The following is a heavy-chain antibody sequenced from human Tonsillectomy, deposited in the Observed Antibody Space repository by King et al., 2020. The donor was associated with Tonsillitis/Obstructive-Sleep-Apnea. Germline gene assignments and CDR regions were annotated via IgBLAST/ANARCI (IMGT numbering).Heavy chain of an antibody. Sequence: VQLVESGGGLVQPGGSLRLSCAASGFTFSIYAMSWGRQAPGKGLGWVSALSGSGDNPNYANSVKVRFTISRDNSENTRYLQMNSRRAEDTAVYYCAKYFYGSGSYSFDYWGQGTLVTVSS. D-gene: IGHD3-10*01. CDR3: AKYFYGSGSYSFDY. CDR2: LSGSGDNP. V-gene: IGHV3-23*04. J-gene: IGHJ4*02. CDR1: GFTFSIYA.